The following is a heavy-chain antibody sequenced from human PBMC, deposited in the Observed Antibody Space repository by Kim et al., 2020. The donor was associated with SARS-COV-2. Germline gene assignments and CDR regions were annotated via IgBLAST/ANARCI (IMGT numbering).Heavy chain of an antibody. CDR2: IRSKAYGGTT. V-gene: IGHV3-49*04. CDR1: GFTFGDYA. D-gene: IGHD3-22*01. CDR3: TRSLYDSSGYLFDY. J-gene: IGHJ4*02. Sequence: GGSLRLSCTASGFTFGDYAMSWVRQAPGKGLEWVGFIRSKAYGGTTEYAASVKGRFTISRDDSKSIAYLQMNSLKTEDTAVYYCTRSLYDSSGYLFDYWGQGTLVTVSS.